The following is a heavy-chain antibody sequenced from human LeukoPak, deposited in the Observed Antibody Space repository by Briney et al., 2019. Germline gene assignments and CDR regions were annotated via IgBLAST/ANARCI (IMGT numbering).Heavy chain of an antibody. D-gene: IGHD3-3*01. CDR2: IYPGDSDI. CDR3: ARPYYGFWSGYSPPAT. CDR1: GYSFTSYW. Sequence: GESLKISCKGSGYSFTSYWIGWVRQMPGKGLEWMGIIYPGDSDIRYSPSFQGQVTISADKSISPAYLQWSSPEASDTAMYYRARPYYGFWSGYSPPATWGQGTLVTVSS. J-gene: IGHJ5*02. V-gene: IGHV5-51*01.